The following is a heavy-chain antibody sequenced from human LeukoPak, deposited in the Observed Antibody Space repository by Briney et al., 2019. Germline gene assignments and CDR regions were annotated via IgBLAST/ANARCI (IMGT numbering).Heavy chain of an antibody. V-gene: IGHV3-11*01. J-gene: IGHJ4*02. CDR1: GFTFSDYY. CDR2: ISSSGDTI. D-gene: IGHD6-19*01. Sequence: GGSLRLSCAASGFTFSDYYMSWIRQAPGKGLEWVSYISSSGDTIFYADSVKGRFTISRDNAKNSLHLQVNSLRAEDTAVYYCAKVSRPHIAVADYFDYWGQGTLVTVSS. CDR3: AKVSRPHIAVADYFDY.